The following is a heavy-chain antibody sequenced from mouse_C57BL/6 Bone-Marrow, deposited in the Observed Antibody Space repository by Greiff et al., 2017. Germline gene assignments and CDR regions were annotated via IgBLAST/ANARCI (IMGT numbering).Heavy chain of an antibody. V-gene: IGHV14-2*01. J-gene: IGHJ2*01. D-gene: IGHD1-1*01. CDR1: GFNIKDYY. Sequence: VQLQQSGAELVKPGASVRLSCTASGFNIKDYYIHWVKQRPEQGLEWIGRIDPEDGETKYAPKFQDKATITADTSSNTAYLQLSSLTAEDTAVYYCTRTLRNSGTNYWGQGTTLTVTS. CDR2: IDPEDGET. CDR3: TRTLRNSGTNY.